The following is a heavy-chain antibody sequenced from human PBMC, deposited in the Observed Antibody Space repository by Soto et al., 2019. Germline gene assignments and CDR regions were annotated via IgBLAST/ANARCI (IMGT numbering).Heavy chain of an antibody. J-gene: IGHJ6*02. CDR1: GFTFSSYG. Sequence: PGGSLRLSCAASGFTFSSYGMHWVRQAPGKGLEWVAVISYDGRNKYYADSVKGRFTISRDNSKNTLYPQMSSLRAEDTAVYYCVKDGSSGWPYYYGLDVWGQGTTVTVSS. CDR2: ISYDGRNK. D-gene: IGHD6-19*01. V-gene: IGHV3-30*18. CDR3: VKDGSSGWPYYYGLDV.